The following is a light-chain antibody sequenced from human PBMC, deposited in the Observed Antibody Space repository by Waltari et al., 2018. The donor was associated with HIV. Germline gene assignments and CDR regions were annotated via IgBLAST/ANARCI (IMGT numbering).Light chain of an antibody. CDR2: RLE. CDR3: AAWDDSLNAYV. V-gene: IGLV1-44*01. Sequence: QSVLTQTPSASGTPGQRVIVSCSGSSSNIGSNTVNWYQQLPGAAPRLLIHRLERRPSGAPDRFSGSQSGASASLAISGLQSEDEADYYCAAWDDSLNAYVFGGGTKVTVL. CDR1: SSNIGSNT. J-gene: IGLJ1*01.